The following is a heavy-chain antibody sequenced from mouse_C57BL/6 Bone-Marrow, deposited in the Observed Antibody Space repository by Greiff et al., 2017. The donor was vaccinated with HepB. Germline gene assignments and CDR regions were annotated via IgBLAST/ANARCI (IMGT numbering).Heavy chain of an antibody. J-gene: IGHJ4*01. CDR1: GYTFTSYW. CDR2: IHPNSGST. CDR3: ARERLRRYYYAMDD. V-gene: IGHV1-64*01. Sequence: QVQLQQPGAELVKPGASVKLSCKASGYTFTSYWMHWVKQRPGQGLEWIGMIHPNSGSTNYNEKFKSKATLTVDKSSSTAYMQLSSLTSEDSAVYYCARERLRRYYYAMDDWGQGTSVTGSS. D-gene: IGHD2-4*01.